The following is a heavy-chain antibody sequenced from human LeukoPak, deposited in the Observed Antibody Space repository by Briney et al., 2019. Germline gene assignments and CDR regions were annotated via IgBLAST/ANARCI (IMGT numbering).Heavy chain of an antibody. CDR1: GFTFSSYA. CDR3: AKSRYNYYGSGSTIDY. V-gene: IGHV3-23*01. D-gene: IGHD3-10*01. Sequence: PGGSLRLSCAASGFTFSSYAMSWVRQAPGKGLEWVSAISGSGGSTYYADSVKGRFTISRDNSKNTLYLQMNSLRAEDTAVYYCAKSRYNYYGSGSTIDYWGQGTLVTVSP. J-gene: IGHJ4*02. CDR2: ISGSGGST.